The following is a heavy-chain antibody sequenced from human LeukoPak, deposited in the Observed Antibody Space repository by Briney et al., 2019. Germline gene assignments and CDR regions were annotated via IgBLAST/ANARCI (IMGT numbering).Heavy chain of an antibody. J-gene: IGHJ3*02. Sequence: GSSVKVSCKASGGTFSSYAISWVRQAPGQGPEWMGGIIPIFGTANYAQKFQGRVTITTDESTSTAYMELSSLRSEDTAVYYCASPVGRWLHTVHGLDIWGQGTMVTVSS. V-gene: IGHV1-69*05. CDR3: ASPVGRWLHTVHGLDI. CDR1: GGTFSSYA. CDR2: IIPIFGTA. D-gene: IGHD5-24*01.